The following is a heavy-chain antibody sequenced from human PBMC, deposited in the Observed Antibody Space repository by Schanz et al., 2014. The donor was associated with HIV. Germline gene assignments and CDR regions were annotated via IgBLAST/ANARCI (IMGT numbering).Heavy chain of an antibody. CDR2: ISYHGTNK. Sequence: VQVLESGGDLVQPGGSLRLSCAASGFTFSSYGMHWVRQAPGKGLEWVAVISYHGTNKYYADSVKGRFTISRDNSKNTLYLQMNSLRAEDTAVYYCAKDQGDVTGTPFDYWGQGTLVTVSS. V-gene: IGHV3-30*18. J-gene: IGHJ4*02. CDR3: AKDQGDVTGTPFDY. CDR1: GFTFSSYG. D-gene: IGHD1-20*01.